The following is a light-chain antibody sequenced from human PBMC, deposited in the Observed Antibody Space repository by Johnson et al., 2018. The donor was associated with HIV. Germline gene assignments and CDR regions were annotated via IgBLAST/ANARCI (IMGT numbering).Light chain of an antibody. V-gene: IGLV1-51*01. CDR3: GTWDSSLSAYA. CDR2: DNN. J-gene: IGLJ1*01. CDR1: SSNIGNND. Sequence: QSVLTQPPSVSAAPGQKVTISCSGSSSNIGNNDVSWYQQLPGTAPKVLIYDNNKRPSGIPDRFSGSKSGTSATLGITGLQTGDEPDYYCGTWDSSLSAYAFGTGTKLTVL.